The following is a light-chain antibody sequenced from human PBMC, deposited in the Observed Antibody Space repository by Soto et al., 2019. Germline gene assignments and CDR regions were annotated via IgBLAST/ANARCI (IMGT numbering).Light chain of an antibody. CDR2: AAS. CDR1: QTLSSD. CDR3: QQYSSPPQT. Sequence: EVVLTQSPDTLSLSPGERATLSCRDTQTLSSDLAWYQQKPGQAPRLLIFAASNRATGIPDRFSGSGSGTDFTLTISRLEPEDFAVYFCQQYSSPPQTFGQGTKVDI. J-gene: IGKJ1*01. V-gene: IGKV3-20*01.